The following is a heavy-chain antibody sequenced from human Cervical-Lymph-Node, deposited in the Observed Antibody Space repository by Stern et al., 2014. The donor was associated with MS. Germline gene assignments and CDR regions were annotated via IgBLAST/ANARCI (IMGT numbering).Heavy chain of an antibody. Sequence: VQLVESGGGVVQPGRSLRLSCAASGFSFSRYAMHWVRQAPGKGLAWVALIWYDGSNPYYADSETGRFTISRDNFKNTLYLQMNSRRAEDTAVYYCASAYSSSHYYFDYWGQGTLVTVSS. CDR3: ASAYSSSHYYFDY. J-gene: IGHJ4*02. V-gene: IGHV3-33*01. CDR1: GFSFSRYA. D-gene: IGHD6-13*01. CDR2: IWYDGSNP.